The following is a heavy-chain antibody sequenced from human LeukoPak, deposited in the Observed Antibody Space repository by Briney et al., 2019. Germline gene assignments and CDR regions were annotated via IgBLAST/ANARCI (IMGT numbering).Heavy chain of an antibody. J-gene: IGHJ4*02. CDR2: MNPNSGNT. CDR3: AREYYYDSSGYLD. Sequence: GASVKVSCKATGYAFTSYDISWVRQATGKGLEWMGWMNPNSGNTGYAQKFQGRVTMTRNTSISTAYMELSSLRSEDTAVYYCAREYYYDSSGYLDWGQGTLVTVSS. V-gene: IGHV1-8*01. CDR1: GYAFTSYD. D-gene: IGHD3-22*01.